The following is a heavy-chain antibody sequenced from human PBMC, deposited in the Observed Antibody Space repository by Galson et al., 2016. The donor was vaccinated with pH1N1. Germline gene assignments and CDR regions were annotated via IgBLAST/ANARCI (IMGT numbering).Heavy chain of an antibody. D-gene: IGHD3-16*02. Sequence: SLRLSCAASGFTFSNYWMHWVRQVPGKGLEWVANIKGDGNEKYYVDSVRGRFTISRDNAKNSLYLQMNSLRDEDTALYYCARAIGSRSSYWGQGTLVTVSS. J-gene: IGHJ4*02. CDR1: GFTFSNYW. CDR2: IKGDGNEK. V-gene: IGHV3-7*01. CDR3: ARAIGSRSSY.